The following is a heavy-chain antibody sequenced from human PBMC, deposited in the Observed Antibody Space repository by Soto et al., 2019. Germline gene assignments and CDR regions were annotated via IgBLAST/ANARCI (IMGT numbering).Heavy chain of an antibody. J-gene: IGHJ5*02. CDR3: ARVSHDFYHGWFDP. CDR2: ISHSGIT. D-gene: IGHD2-21*02. Sequence: PSETLSLTCTVSGGSITTSGDYWSWIRQHPGKGLEWIGYISHSGITEYNPSLKSRLTLSIDTSKSQFSLEMNSVTAADTAVYYCARVSHDFYHGWFDPWGQGTPVTVSS. CDR1: GGSITTSGDY. V-gene: IGHV4-31*03.